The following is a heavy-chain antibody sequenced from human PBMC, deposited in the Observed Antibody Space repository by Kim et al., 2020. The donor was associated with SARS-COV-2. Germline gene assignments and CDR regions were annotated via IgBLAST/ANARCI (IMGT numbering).Heavy chain of an antibody. CDR1: GGSISSYY. D-gene: IGHD6-19*01. Sequence: SETLSLTCTVSGGSISSYYWSWIRQPPGKGLEWIGYIYYSGSTNYNPSLKSRVTISVDTSKNQFSLKLSSVTAADTAVYYCARQVPGYSHRSGGFDPWGQGTLVTVSS. J-gene: IGHJ5*02. V-gene: IGHV4-59*01. CDR3: ARQVPGYSHRSGGFDP. CDR2: IYYSGST.